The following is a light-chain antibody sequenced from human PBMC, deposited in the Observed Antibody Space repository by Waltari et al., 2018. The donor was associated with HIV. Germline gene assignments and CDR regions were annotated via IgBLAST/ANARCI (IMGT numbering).Light chain of an antibody. Sequence: QSVLTQPPSASGTPGQRVTISCSGSSSNIGRNPINWYRQLPGTAPKLLIYSNNQWTSGVPDRFSGSKSGNSASLAISGLQSEDESDYYCAAWDDSLHGYVFGTGTKVTVV. CDR3: AAWDDSLHGYV. J-gene: IGLJ1*01. CDR2: SNN. CDR1: SSNIGRNP. V-gene: IGLV1-44*01.